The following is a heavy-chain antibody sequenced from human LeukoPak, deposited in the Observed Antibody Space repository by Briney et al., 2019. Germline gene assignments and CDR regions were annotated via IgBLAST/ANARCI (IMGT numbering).Heavy chain of an antibody. CDR3: ARVVWYYYGSGNWFDP. J-gene: IGHJ5*02. V-gene: IGHV4-30-4*08. CDR1: GGSISSGDYY. D-gene: IGHD3-10*01. CDR2: IYYSGST. Sequence: SETLSLTCTVSGGSISSGDYYWSWIRQPPGKGLEWIGYIYYSGSTYYNPSLKSRVTISVDTSKNQFSLRLSSVTAADTAVYYCARVVWYYYGSGNWFDPWGQGTLVTVSS.